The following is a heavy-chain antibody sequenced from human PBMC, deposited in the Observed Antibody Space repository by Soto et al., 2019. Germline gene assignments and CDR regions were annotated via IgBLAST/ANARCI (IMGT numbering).Heavy chain of an antibody. V-gene: IGHV4-34*01. CDR1: GGSFSGYY. J-gene: IGHJ1*01. CDR3: ARGSRLRYFDKPHAEYFQH. CDR2: INHSGST. D-gene: IGHD3-9*01. Sequence: SETLSLTCAVYGGSFSGYYWSWIRQPPGKGLEWIGEINHSGSTNYNPSLKSRVTISVDTSKNQFSLKLSSVTAADTAVYYCARGSRLRYFDKPHAEYFQHWGQGTLVTVSS.